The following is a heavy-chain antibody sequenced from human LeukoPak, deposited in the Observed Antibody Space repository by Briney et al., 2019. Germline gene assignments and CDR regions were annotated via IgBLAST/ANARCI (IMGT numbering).Heavy chain of an antibody. J-gene: IGHJ5*02. CDR1: GGSISSYY. V-gene: IGHV4-59*01. CDR3: ARDGYYYDSSGYHSNWFDP. CDR2: IYYSGST. Sequence: SETLSLTCTVSGGSISSYYWSWIRQPPGQGLKWIGCIYYSGSTNYNPSLKSRVTISVDTSKNQFSLKLSSVTAADTAVYYCARDGYYYDSSGYHSNWFDPWGQGTLVTVSS. D-gene: IGHD3-22*01.